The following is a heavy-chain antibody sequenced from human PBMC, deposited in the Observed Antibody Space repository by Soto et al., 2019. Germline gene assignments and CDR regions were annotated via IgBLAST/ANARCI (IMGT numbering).Heavy chain of an antibody. J-gene: IGHJ4*02. D-gene: IGHD3-10*01. V-gene: IGHV1-3*01. Sequence: ASVEVSCKASGRTFPCYAISWVRQAPGQWHEWMGWINAGNGKTKYSQKFQGRVTITRDASASTAYMELSSLRAEDTAVYYCARDILLWFGELPRGYFDYWGQGTLVTVSS. CDR2: INAGNGKT. CDR1: GRTFPCYA. CDR3: ARDILLWFGELPRGYFDY.